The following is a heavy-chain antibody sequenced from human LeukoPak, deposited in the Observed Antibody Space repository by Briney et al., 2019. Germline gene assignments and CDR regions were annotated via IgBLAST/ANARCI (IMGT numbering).Heavy chain of an antibody. J-gene: IGHJ4*02. Sequence: PSETLSLTCSVSGGSISSYCWSWIRQPAGKGLEWIGRIYTSGSTHYNPSLKSRVTMPVDTSKNQLSLKLTSLTAADTAVYYCARDRGDSSGYYPDYWGQGTLVTVSS. CDR1: GGSISSYC. D-gene: IGHD3-22*01. CDR3: ARDRGDSSGYYPDY. CDR2: IYTSGST. V-gene: IGHV4-4*07.